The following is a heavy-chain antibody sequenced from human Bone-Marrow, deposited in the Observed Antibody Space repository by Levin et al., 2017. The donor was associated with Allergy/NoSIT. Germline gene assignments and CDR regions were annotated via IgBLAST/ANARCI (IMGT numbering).Heavy chain of an antibody. CDR2: VYYTGSA. Sequence: SETLSLTCTVSGDSISNDNYYWAWIRQPPGKGLEWIGSVYYTGSAYYNPSLKTRVTMSVDTSKNQFSLRFNSVTAADTAIYYCAGEPNSPYYYYYGLDVWGQGTAVSVSS. J-gene: IGHJ6*02. V-gene: IGHV4-39*07. CDR3: AGEPNSPYYYYYGLDV. D-gene: IGHD2/OR15-2a*01. CDR1: GDSISNDNYY.